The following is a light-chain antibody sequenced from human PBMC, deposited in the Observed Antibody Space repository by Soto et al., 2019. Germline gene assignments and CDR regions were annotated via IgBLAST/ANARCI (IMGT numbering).Light chain of an antibody. V-gene: IGLV1-40*01. CDR3: QAYDRSVSGWV. J-gene: IGLJ3*02. CDR2: ANN. CDR1: NSNIGAGF. Sequence: QAVVTQPPSVSGAPGQRVIISCTGSNSNIGAGFVSWYQQLPGTAPKLLIYANNNRPSGVPDRFSGTKSGTSASLAITGPQADDEADYYCQAYDRSVSGWVFGGGTKLTVL.